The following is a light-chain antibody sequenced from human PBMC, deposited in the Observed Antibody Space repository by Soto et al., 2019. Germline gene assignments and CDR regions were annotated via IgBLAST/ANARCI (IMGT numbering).Light chain of an antibody. V-gene: IGKV3-20*01. J-gene: IGKJ1*01. CDR1: QSVSSNF. CDR2: DAS. Sequence: EIVLTQSPGTLSLSPGERGTLSCRASQSVSSNFLAWYQQKPGQAPRLLIFDASTRATGIPDRFTGRGSGTDFTLTISRLEPEDFAVYYCQFYGDPPKTFXQGTKADIK. CDR3: QFYGDPPKT.